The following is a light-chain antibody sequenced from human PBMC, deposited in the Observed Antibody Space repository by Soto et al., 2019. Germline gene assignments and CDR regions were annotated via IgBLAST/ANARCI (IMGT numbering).Light chain of an antibody. J-gene: IGKJ1*01. Sequence: EIVLTQSPATLSLSPGERATLSCRASQSVSSYLAWYQQKPGQAPRLLIYGASSRATGIPDRFSGSGSGTDFTLTISRMEPEDFAVYYCQQFSSTPSWTFGQGTKVDIK. CDR1: QSVSSY. V-gene: IGKV3-20*01. CDR3: QQFSSTPSWT. CDR2: GAS.